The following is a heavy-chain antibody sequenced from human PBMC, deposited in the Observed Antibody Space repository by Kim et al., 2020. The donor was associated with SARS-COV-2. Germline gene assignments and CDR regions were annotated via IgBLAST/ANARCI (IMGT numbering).Heavy chain of an antibody. CDR2: IWYDGSNE. J-gene: IGHJ4*02. Sequence: GGSLRLSCAASGFTFSNYGMHWVRQAPGKGLEWVAVIWYDGSNENYADSVKGRFTISRDNSKNTLYLQMNNLRAEDTAVYYCARDEGQLWLNYWGQGTL. V-gene: IGHV3-33*01. D-gene: IGHD5-18*01. CDR1: GFTFSNYG. CDR3: ARDEGQLWLNY.